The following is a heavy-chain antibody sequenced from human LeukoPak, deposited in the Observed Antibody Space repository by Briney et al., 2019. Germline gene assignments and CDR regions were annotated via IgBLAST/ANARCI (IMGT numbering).Heavy chain of an antibody. CDR2: INHSGST. CDR1: GGSFSGYY. J-gene: IGHJ4*02. Sequence: PSETLSLTCAVYGGSFSGYYWSWIRQPPGKGLEWIGEINHSGSTNYNPSLKSRVTISVDTSKNQFSLKLSSVTAADTAVYYCARGRYSMVRGVILDYWGRGTLVTVPS. CDR3: ARGRYSMVRGVILDY. D-gene: IGHD3-10*01. V-gene: IGHV4-34*01.